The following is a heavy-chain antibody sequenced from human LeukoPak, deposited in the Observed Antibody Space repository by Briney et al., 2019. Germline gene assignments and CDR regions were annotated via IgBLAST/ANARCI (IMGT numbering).Heavy chain of an antibody. V-gene: IGHV4-39*07. D-gene: IGHD3-22*01. CDR3: ARDRLTMIET. J-gene: IGHJ5*02. CDR2: IYYSGST. CDR1: GGSISSSSYY. Sequence: NPSETLSLTCTVSGGSISSSSYYWGWIRQPPGKGLEWIGSIYYSGSTYYNPSLKSRVTISVDTSKNQFSLKLSSVTAADTAVYYCARDRLTMIETWGQGTLVTVSS.